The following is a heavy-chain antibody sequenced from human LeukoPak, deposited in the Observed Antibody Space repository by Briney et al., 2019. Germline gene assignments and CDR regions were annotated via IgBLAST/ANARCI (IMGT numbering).Heavy chain of an antibody. D-gene: IGHD3-10*01. CDR3: ARDSTMIGGRYFDY. CDR2: IWYDGSNK. CDR1: GFTFTNYW. J-gene: IGHJ4*02. Sequence: GGSLRLSCAASGFTFTNYWMTWVRQAPGKGLEWVAVIWYDGSNKYYADSVKGRFTISRDNSKNTLYLQMNSLRAEDTAVYYCARDSTMIGGRYFDYWGQGTLVTVSS. V-gene: IGHV3-33*08.